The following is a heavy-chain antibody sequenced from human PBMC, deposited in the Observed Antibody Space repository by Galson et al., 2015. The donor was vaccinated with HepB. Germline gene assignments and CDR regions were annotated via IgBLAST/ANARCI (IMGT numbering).Heavy chain of an antibody. Sequence: TLSLTCAVSGGSISSGSHYWSWIRQPAGKRLEWIGRIYTSGSTNYNPSLKSRVTMSVETSKNQFSLKLSSVTAADTAVYYCARVNFGSVGNRPMTGGNYYHYYMDVWGKGTTVTVSS. CDR2: IYTSGST. CDR1: GGSISSGSHY. CDR3: ARVNFGSVGNRPMTGGNYYHYYMDV. V-gene: IGHV4-61*02. D-gene: IGHD2-15*01. J-gene: IGHJ6*03.